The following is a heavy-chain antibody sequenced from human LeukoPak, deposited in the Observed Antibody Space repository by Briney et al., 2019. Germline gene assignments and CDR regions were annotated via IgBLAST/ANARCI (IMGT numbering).Heavy chain of an antibody. D-gene: IGHD3-22*01. CDR3: ARAPYYYDSSGYYRY. CDR2: INHSGST. J-gene: IGHJ4*02. V-gene: IGHV4-34*01. Sequence: SETLSLTCAVHGGSFSGYYWSWIRQPPGKRLEWIGEINHSGSTNYNPSLKSRVTISVDTSKNQFSLKLSSVTAADTAVYYCARAPYYYDSSGYYRYWGQGTLVTVSS. CDR1: GGSFSGYY.